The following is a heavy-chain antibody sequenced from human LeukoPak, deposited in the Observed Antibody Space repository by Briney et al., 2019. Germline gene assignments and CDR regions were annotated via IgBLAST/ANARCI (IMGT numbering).Heavy chain of an antibody. V-gene: IGHV3-23*01. D-gene: IGHD3-3*01. CDR2: ISGSGDST. CDR3: AKELSLGITILGVEALPGFDC. CDR1: GFTFSTYA. J-gene: IGHJ4*02. Sequence: GGSLRLSCAASGFTFSTYAMSWVRQAPGRGLEWVSVISGSGDSTYYADSVKGRFTISRDNSKNTLYLQMNSLRAEDTAVCYCAKELSLGITILGVEALPGFDCWGQGTLVTVSS.